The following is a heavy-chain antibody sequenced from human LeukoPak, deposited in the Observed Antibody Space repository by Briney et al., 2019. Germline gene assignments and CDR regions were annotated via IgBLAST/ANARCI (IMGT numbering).Heavy chain of an antibody. CDR1: GFTVSSNY. V-gene: IGHV3-66*01. D-gene: IGHD6-13*01. CDR2: IYSGGST. J-gene: IGHJ4*02. CDR3: ASALAAASHTSFDH. Sequence: GGSLRLSCAASGFTVSSNYMSWVRQAPGKGLEWVSVIYSGGSTYYADSVKGRFTISRDNSKNTLYLQVNSLRAEDTAVYYCASALAAASHTSFDHWGQGTLVTVSS.